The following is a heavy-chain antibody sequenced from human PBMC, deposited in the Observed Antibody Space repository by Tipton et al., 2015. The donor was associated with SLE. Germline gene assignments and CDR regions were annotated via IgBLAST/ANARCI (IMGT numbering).Heavy chain of an antibody. Sequence: TLSLTCDVSGYSIRTGYFCAWLRQPPGKGLEWVGGIHTGGDTLYNPSLRSRVIISVDTSKNQFFLRLNFVTAADTAVYFCARAAPYATSWSVFDSWGQGALVTVSS. D-gene: IGHD2-2*01. CDR3: ARAAPYATSWSVFDS. V-gene: IGHV4-38-2*01. J-gene: IGHJ5*01. CDR1: GYSIRTGYF. CDR2: IHTGGDT.